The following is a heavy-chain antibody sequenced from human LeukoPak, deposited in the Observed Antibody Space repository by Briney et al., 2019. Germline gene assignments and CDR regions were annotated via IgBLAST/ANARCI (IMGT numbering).Heavy chain of an antibody. V-gene: IGHV3-23*01. CDR1: GFTFSTYA. J-gene: IGHJ4*02. CDR3: AKVGDSSGYSPLDY. CDR2: ISGSDDST. D-gene: IGHD3-22*01. Sequence: GGSLRLSCAASGFTFSTYAMSWVRQAPGKGLEWVSGISGSDDSTYYADSVKGRFTISRDNSKNTLYLQMNSLRADDTAVYYCAKVGDSSGYSPLDYWGQGTLVTVPS.